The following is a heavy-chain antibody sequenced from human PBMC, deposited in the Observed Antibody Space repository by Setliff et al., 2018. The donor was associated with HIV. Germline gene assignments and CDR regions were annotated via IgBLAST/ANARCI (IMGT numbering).Heavy chain of an antibody. V-gene: IGHV1-69*13. Sequence: SVKVSCKVSGDTFNNYGLNWVRQAPGQGLEWMGGIIPMFVTANYAQKFQDRVTITADESTSTAYMELSSLRFEDTAVYYCARAKATRQARPTNCFDPWGQGTLVTVSS. J-gene: IGHJ5*02. CDR3: ARAKATRQARPTNCFDP. D-gene: IGHD1-1*01. CDR2: IIPMFVTA. CDR1: GDTFNNYG.